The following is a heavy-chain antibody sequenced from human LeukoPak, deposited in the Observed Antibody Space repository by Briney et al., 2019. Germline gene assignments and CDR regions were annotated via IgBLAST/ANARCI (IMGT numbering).Heavy chain of an antibody. V-gene: IGHV3-49*04. Sequence: GGSLRLSCTVSGFTFGDFAVSWVRQAPGKGLEWVSFIRSKAYGGTTEHAASVKGRFTISRDDSKSIAYLQMNSLKTEDTAVYYCTRDRVSGRSMGAWGKGTTVTVSS. J-gene: IGHJ6*03. CDR3: TRDRVSGRSMGA. CDR1: GFTFGDFA. CDR2: IRSKAYGGTT. D-gene: IGHD3-10*01.